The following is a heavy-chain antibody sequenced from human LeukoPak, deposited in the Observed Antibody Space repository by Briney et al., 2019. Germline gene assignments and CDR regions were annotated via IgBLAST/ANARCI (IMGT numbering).Heavy chain of an antibody. CDR1: GFTFGDYA. CDR2: IRGKAYGGTT. V-gene: IGHV3-49*04. CDR3: ARDTTPDSSNSYGMDV. D-gene: IGHD3-22*01. Sequence: GGSLRLSCTASGFTFGDYAMSWVRQAPRKGLEWVGFIRGKAYGGTTEYAASVKGRFTISRDDSKSIAYLQMNSPRAEDTAVYYCARDTTPDSSNSYGMDVWGQGTTVTVSS. J-gene: IGHJ6*02.